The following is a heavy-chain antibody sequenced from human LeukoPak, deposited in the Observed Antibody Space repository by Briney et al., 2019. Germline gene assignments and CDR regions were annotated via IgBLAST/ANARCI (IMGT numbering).Heavy chain of an antibody. D-gene: IGHD2-21*02. CDR1: GGTFSSYA. Sequence: ASVKVSSKASGGTFSSYAISPVRQAPGQGLEWLGGIIPIFGTANYAQKFQGRVTITADESTSTAYMELSSLRSEDTAVYYCARAYMTATRHFDYWGQGTLVTVSS. CDR3: ARAYMTATRHFDY. V-gene: IGHV1-69*13. CDR2: IIPIFGTA. J-gene: IGHJ4*02.